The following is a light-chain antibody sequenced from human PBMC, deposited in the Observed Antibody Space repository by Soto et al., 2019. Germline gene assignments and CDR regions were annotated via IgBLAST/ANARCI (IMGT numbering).Light chain of an antibody. Sequence: QSVLTQPPSVSGAPGQRVAISCAGGISNIGARYDVHWYQQFPGTAPKLLIYDNDNRPSRVPDRLSGSKSGTSASLAISGLHVEDVADDCCQAYDSSRRTVIFGGGSKVTVL. V-gene: IGLV1-40*01. CDR3: QAYDSSRRTVI. CDR2: DND. CDR1: ISNIGARYD. J-gene: IGLJ2*01.